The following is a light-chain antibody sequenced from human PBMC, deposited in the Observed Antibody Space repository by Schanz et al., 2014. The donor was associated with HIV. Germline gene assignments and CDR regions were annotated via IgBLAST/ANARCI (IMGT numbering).Light chain of an antibody. CDR3: SSYTSSSTPYV. CDR1: SSDIGAYNY. V-gene: IGLV2-14*03. Sequence: QSALIQPASVSGSPGQSITISCTGTSSDIGAYNYVSWYQQHPGKAPKLMIYDVNIRPSGVSNRFSGSKSGNTASLTISGLQAEDEADYYCSSYTSSSTPYVFRTGTKLTVL. J-gene: IGLJ1*01. CDR2: DVN.